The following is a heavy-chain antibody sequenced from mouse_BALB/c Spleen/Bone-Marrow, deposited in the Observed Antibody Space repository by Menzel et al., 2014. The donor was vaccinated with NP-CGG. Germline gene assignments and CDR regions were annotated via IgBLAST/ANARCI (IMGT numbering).Heavy chain of an antibody. V-gene: IGHV4-1*02. CDR1: GFDFSRYW. J-gene: IGHJ3*01. CDR3: ARETSNWFAY. CDR2: INPDSSTI. Sequence: EVMLVESGGGLVQPGGSLKLSCAASGFDFSRYWMSWVRQAPGKGLEWIGEINPDSSTINYTPSLKDKFIISRDNAKNTLYLQMSKVRAEDTALYYCARETSNWFAYWGQGTLVTVSA.